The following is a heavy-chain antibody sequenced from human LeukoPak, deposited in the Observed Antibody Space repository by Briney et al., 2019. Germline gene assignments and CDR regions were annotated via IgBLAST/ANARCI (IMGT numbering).Heavy chain of an antibody. D-gene: IGHD6-19*01. CDR3: ARDLYGRVIAVAGRGALVY. Sequence: ASVEVSCKASGYTFTSYGISWVRQAPGQGLEWMGWINAGNGNTKYSQKFQGRVTITRDTSASTAYMELSSLRSEDTAVYYCARDLYGRVIAVAGRGALVYWGQGTLVTVSS. CDR2: INAGNGNT. CDR1: GYTFTSYG. J-gene: IGHJ4*02. V-gene: IGHV1-3*01.